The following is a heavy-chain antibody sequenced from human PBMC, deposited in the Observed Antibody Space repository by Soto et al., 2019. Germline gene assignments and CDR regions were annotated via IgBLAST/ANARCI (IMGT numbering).Heavy chain of an antibody. Sequence: ASVKVSCKASGYTFTGYYMHWVRQAPGQGLEWMGWINPNSGGTNYAQKFRGWVTMTRDTSISTAYMELSRLRSDDTAVYYCARVRPTAYGMDVWGQGTTVTVSS. CDR1: GYTFTGYY. D-gene: IGHD5-18*01. CDR2: INPNSGGT. CDR3: ARVRPTAYGMDV. V-gene: IGHV1-2*04. J-gene: IGHJ6*02.